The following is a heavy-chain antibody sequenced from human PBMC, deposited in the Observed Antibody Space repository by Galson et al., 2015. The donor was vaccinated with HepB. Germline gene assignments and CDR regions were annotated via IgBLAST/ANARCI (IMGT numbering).Heavy chain of an antibody. D-gene: IGHD3-10*01. CDR1: GFTFSSYA. Sequence: SLRLSCAASGFTFSSYAMHWVRQAPGKGLEWVAVISYDGSNKYYADSVKGRFTISRDNSKNTLYLQMNSLRAEDTAVYYCAREMPNTYYYGSGRHTPYFDYWGQGTLVTVSS. J-gene: IGHJ4*02. CDR2: ISYDGSNK. V-gene: IGHV3-30-3*01. CDR3: AREMPNTYYYGSGRHTPYFDY.